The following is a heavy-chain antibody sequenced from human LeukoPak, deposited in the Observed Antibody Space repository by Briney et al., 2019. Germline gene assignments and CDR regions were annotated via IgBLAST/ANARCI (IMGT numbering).Heavy chain of an antibody. CDR2: IYYSGST. CDR1: GGSISSYY. J-gene: IGHJ4*02. Sequence: PSETLSLTCTVSGGSISSYYWTWIRQPPGAGLEWIGYIYYSGSTNYNPSLKSRVTISVDTSKNQFSLKLSSVTAADTAVYYCARRTGRYSGTGYWGQGTLVTVSS. D-gene: IGHD1-26*01. V-gene: IGHV4-59*12. CDR3: ARRTGRYSGTGY.